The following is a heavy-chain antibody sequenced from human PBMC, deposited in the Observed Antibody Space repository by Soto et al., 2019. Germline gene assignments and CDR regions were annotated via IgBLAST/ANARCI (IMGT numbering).Heavy chain of an antibody. CDR3: ARLKQDYSVA. D-gene: IGHD2-15*01. CDR1: GYTFTRYD. J-gene: IGHJ4*02. CDR2: MNPNSGNT. Sequence: QVQLVQSGAEVKKPGASVKVSCKASGYTFTRYDINWMRQATGQGLEWMGWMNPNSGNTAYAQKFQGRVTMTRNTSISTAYMELSSLRSVDTAVYYCARLKQDYSVAWGQGTLVTVS. V-gene: IGHV1-8*01.